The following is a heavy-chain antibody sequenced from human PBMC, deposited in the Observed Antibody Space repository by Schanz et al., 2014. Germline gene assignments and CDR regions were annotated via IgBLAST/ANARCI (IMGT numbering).Heavy chain of an antibody. CDR2: ISGSGGST. CDR3: AKDHAGSDILTALGN. Sequence: EVQLVESGGVVVQPGGSLRLSCAASGLTLSGYGLHWVRQAPGKGLEWVSGISGSGGSTYDAYSVKGRFTISRDNSKTTLYLQMNSLRAEDTAVYYCAKDHAGSDILTALGNWGQGTLVTVSS. CDR1: GLTLSGYG. V-gene: IGHV3-23*04. D-gene: IGHD3-9*01. J-gene: IGHJ4*02.